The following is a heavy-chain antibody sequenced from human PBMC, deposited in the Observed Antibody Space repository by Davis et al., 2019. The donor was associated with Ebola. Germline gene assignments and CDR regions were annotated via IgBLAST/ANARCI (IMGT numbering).Heavy chain of an antibody. CDR2: IKQDGSEK. CDR3: AREMGIAVS. V-gene: IGHV3-7*03. Sequence: GESLKTSRAAPGFTFSSYWMSWVRQAPGKGLEWVANIKQDGSEKYYVDSVKGRFNISRDNAKNSLYLQMNSLRAEDTAVYYCAREMGIAVSWGQGTLVTVSS. J-gene: IGHJ4*02. CDR1: GFTFSSYW. D-gene: IGHD6-19*01.